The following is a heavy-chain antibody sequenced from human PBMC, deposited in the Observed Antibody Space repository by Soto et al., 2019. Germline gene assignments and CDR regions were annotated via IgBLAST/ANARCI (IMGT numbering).Heavy chain of an antibody. Sequence: QVQLVQSGAEVKKPGSSVKVSCKASGGTFSSYAISWVRQAPGQGLEWMGGIIPIFGTANYAQKFQGRVTITADESTSTADMELRSLRSEDTAVYYCARGIAAAGTSSYYYYGMDVWGQGTTVTVSS. CDR1: GGTFSSYA. J-gene: IGHJ6*02. D-gene: IGHD6-13*01. CDR2: IIPIFGTA. CDR3: ARGIAAAGTSSYYYYGMDV. V-gene: IGHV1-69*01.